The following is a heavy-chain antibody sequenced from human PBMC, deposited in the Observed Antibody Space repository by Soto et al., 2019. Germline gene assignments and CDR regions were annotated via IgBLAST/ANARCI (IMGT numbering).Heavy chain of an antibody. V-gene: IGHV3-11*06. Sequence: VQLVESGGDLVKPGGSLRLSCAASGFDFSDSYMSWVRQAPGKGPEWVSYINSGSSYTGYADSVKGRFTISRDNAKNSLYLQMNSLRAEDTAVYYCASSVDRGWLQLTPDSWGQGTLVIVSS. CDR1: GFDFSDSY. D-gene: IGHD3-22*01. CDR2: INSGSSYT. J-gene: IGHJ5*01. CDR3: ASSVDRGWLQLTPDS.